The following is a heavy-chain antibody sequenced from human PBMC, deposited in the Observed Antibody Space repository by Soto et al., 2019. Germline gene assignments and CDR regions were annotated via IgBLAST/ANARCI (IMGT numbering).Heavy chain of an antibody. D-gene: IGHD3-10*01. CDR2: IKTDGSTT. CDR3: ARDAFGENTY. J-gene: IGHJ4*02. V-gene: IGHV3-74*01. CDR1: GFTFSNYW. Sequence: GGSLRLSCAASGFTFSNYWMHWVRQAPGKGLVWVSRIKTDGSTTNYADSVKGRFTISRDNLKNTLYLHMNSLRAEDTAVYYCARDAFGENTYWGKGALVTVSP.